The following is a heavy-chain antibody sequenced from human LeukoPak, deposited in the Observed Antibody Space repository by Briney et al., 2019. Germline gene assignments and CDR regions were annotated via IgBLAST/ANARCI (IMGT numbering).Heavy chain of an antibody. Sequence: GRSLRLSCAASGFTFSSYGIHWVRQAPGKGLEWVSSISSNSGHIFYADSVKGRSTISRDNAKNSLYLQMNSLRAEDTAVYYCTREFYVLRYFDIWGQGTMVTVSS. CDR3: TREFYVLRYFDI. V-gene: IGHV3-21*01. CDR1: GFTFSSYG. J-gene: IGHJ3*02. D-gene: IGHD3-9*01. CDR2: ISSNSGHI.